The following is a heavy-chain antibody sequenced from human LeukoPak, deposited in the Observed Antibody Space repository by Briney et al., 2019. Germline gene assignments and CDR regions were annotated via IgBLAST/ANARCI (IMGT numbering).Heavy chain of an antibody. V-gene: IGHV3-48*01. CDR3: ASPPRFGY. Sequence: TGGSLRLSCAASGFTFSSYAMSWVRQAPGKGLEWVSAISGSSSTIYYADSVKGRFTISRDNAKNSLYLQMNSLRAEDTAVYYCASPPRFGYWGQGTLVTVSS. CDR1: GFTFSSYA. J-gene: IGHJ4*02. CDR2: ISGSSSTI.